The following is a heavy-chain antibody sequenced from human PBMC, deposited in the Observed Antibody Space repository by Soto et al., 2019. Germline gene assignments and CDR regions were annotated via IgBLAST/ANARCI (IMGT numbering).Heavy chain of an antibody. CDR2: ISGSGGST. J-gene: IGHJ4*02. CDR3: AKGDYFGEAGKILYYFDY. CDR1: GFTFSSYA. V-gene: IGHV3-23*01. Sequence: EVQLLESGGGLVQPGGSLRLSCAASGFTFSSYAMSWVRQAPGKGLEWVSAISGSGGSTYYADSVKGRFTISRDNSKNTLYLQMNSLRAEDTAVYYCAKGDYFGEAGKILYYFDYWGQGTLVTVSS. D-gene: IGHD3-10*01.